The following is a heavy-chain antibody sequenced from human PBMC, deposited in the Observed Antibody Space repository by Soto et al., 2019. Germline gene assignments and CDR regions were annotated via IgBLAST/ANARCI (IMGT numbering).Heavy chain of an antibody. V-gene: IGHV4-39*01. D-gene: IGHD6-13*01. CDR2: IYYSGST. Sequence: PSETLSLTCTVSGGSISSSSYYWGWIRQPPGKGLEWIGSIYYSGSTYYNPSLKSRVTISVDTSKNQFSLKLSSVTAADTAVYYCARQYSSSSDNWFDPWGQGTLVTVSS. CDR3: ARQYSSSSDNWFDP. J-gene: IGHJ5*02. CDR1: GGSISSSSYY.